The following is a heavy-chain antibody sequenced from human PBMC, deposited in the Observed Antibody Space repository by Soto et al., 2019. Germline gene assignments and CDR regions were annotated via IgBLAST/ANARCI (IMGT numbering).Heavy chain of an antibody. CDR3: AGGPRYWSFAL. CDR2: FSYSGSL. CDR1: GGSSRAYH. Sequence: SETLSLTCSVYGGSSRAYHWSWIRQSPGEGLEWIGEFSYSGSLNYNPSLKRRAAVSLDTSTDHFSLTMTSVTAADTGVYFCAGGPRYWSFALWGRGTLVTVSS. J-gene: IGHJ2*01. D-gene: IGHD1-20*01. V-gene: IGHV4-34*01.